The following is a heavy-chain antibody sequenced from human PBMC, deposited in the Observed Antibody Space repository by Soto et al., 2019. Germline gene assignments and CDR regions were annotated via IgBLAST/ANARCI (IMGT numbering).Heavy chain of an antibody. J-gene: IGHJ5*02. CDR3: AEWARYCSGADCRA. D-gene: IGHD2-15*01. V-gene: IGHV3-23*01. Sequence: EVQLLESGGGLVQPGGSLRLSCAASGFPFSSRAMSWVRQAPGKGLEWVSAISGSGTITYYADSVMGRFTISRDTPKNTLYLQMNSLRADDTAVYYCAEWARYCSGADCRAWGQGTLVTVSS. CDR1: GFPFSSRA. CDR2: ISGSGTIT.